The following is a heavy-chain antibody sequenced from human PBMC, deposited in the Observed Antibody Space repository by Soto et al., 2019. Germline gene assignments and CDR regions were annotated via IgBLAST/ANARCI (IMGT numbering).Heavy chain of an antibody. CDR1: GYTFTSYD. D-gene: IGHD4-4*01. CDR2: MNPNSGNT. V-gene: IGHV1-8*01. Sequence: GASVKASCEASGYTFTSYDINSVRQATGQGIEWMGWMNPNSGNTGYAQKFQGRVTMTRNTSISTAYMELSSLRSEDTAVYYCATAGIDSDSYYMDDGGTGTTDPV. CDR3: ATAGIDSDSYYMDD. J-gene: IGHJ6*03.